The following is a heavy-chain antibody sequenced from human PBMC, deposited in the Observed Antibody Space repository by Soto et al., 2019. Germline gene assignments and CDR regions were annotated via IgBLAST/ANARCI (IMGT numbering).Heavy chain of an antibody. CDR3: ARGGGVYYFDY. CDR2: IYYSGIT. V-gene: IGHV4-59*01. D-gene: IGHD2-8*02. Sequence: QVQLQESGPGLVKPSETLSLTCTVSGGSITSYYWSWIRQPPGKGLEWIGYIYYSGITDYNPSLQSRVTISVDSSKSPFSLELSSVTAADTAVYYCARGGGVYYFDYWGQGTLVTVSS. CDR1: GGSITSYY. J-gene: IGHJ4*02.